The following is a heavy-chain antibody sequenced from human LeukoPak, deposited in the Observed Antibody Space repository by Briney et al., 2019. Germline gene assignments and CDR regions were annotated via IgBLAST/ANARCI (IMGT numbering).Heavy chain of an antibody. J-gene: IGHJ6*03. CDR2: ISGSGGNT. CDR3: AKRRGLELLYYYYMDV. CDR1: GFSFSIYG. D-gene: IGHD1-7*01. V-gene: IGHV3-23*01. Sequence: GGSLRLSCAASGFSFSIYGMSWVRQTPGKGLEWVSGISGSGGNTYYTDSVKGRFTISRDNTKNTLYLQMNSLRAEDTAVYYCAKRRGLELLYYYYMDVWGKGTTVTVSS.